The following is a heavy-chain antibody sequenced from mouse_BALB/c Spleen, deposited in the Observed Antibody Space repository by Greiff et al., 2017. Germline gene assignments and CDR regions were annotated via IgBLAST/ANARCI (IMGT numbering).Heavy chain of an antibody. Sequence: EVNLVESGAELVKPGASVKLSCTASGFNIKDTYMHWVKQRPEQGLEWIGRIDPANGNTKYDPKFQGKATITADTSSNTAYLQLSSLTSEDTAVYYCAYDYDGYYFDYWGQGTTLTVSS. J-gene: IGHJ2*01. CDR3: AYDYDGYYFDY. CDR1: GFNIKDTY. CDR2: IDPANGNT. D-gene: IGHD2-4*01. V-gene: IGHV14-3*02.